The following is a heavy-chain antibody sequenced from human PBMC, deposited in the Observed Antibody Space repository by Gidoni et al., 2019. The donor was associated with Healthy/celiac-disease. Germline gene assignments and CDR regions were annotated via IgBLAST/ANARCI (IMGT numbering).Heavy chain of an antibody. CDR2: ISAYNGNT. Sequence: QVQLVQSGAAVKKPGASVKVSCKASGYTFTSSGHRWVRQAPGQGLEGMGWISAYNGNTNYAQKLQGRVTMTTDTSTSTAYMELRSLRSDDTAVYYCARSLGGCSGGSCYDNWFDPWGQGTLVTVSS. CDR1: GYTFTSSG. V-gene: IGHV1-18*01. CDR3: ARSLGGCSGGSCYDNWFDP. J-gene: IGHJ5*02. D-gene: IGHD2-15*01.